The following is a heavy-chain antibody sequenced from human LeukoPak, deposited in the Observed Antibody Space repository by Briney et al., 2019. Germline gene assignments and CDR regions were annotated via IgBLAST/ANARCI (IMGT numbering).Heavy chain of an antibody. J-gene: IGHJ4*02. CDR1: GFTFSSYA. D-gene: IGHD1-1*01. CDR2: IRSKAYGETA. Sequence: GGSLRLSCAASGFTFSSYAMHWIRQAPGKGLEWVGFIRSKAYGETADYAASVKGRFTISRDDSKAIAYLQMNSLKTEDTAVYHCTRDRGAYNLYDYWGQGTLVTVSS. CDR3: TRDRGAYNLYDY. V-gene: IGHV3-49*03.